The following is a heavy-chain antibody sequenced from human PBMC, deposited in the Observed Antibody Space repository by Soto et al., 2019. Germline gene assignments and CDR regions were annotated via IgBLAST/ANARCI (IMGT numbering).Heavy chain of an antibody. V-gene: IGHV1-8*01. J-gene: IGHJ3*02. CDR3: ARGLWYYEFWSGLDAFDI. CDR2: MXPXXGNT. Sequence: GSSVKVSCKASGYTFTSYDINWVRQATGQGLEWMGWMXPXXGNTFYAQKFQGRVTMTRNTSISTAYMELSRLRSEETAVYYWARGLWYYEFWSGLDAFDIWGQGTMVTVSS. CDR1: GYTFTSYD. D-gene: IGHD3-3*01.